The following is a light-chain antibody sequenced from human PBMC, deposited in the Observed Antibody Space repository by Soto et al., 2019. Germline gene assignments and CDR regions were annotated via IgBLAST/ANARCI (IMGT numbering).Light chain of an antibody. CDR2: YAS. Sequence: EIQMTQSPSTLSASVGDRVTITCRASQSISSHLAWYQQKPGKAPDGLIDYASTLESGVPSRFIASGSGTTFTLTFSSLQPDGFATCYCAQYSSNLYNFGQGTKLEIK. CDR3: AQYSSNLYN. V-gene: IGKV1-5*01. CDR1: QSISSH. J-gene: IGKJ2*01.